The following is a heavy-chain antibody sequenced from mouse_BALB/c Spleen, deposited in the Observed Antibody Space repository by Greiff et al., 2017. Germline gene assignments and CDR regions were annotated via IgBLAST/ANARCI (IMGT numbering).Heavy chain of an antibody. D-gene: IGHD2-14*01. CDR1: GYTFTSYV. V-gene: IGHV1-14*01. Sequence: VQLQQSGPELVKPGASVKMSCKASGYTFTSYVMHWVKQKPGQGLEWIGYINPYNDGTKYNEKFKGKATLTSDKSSSTAYMELSSLTSEDSAVYYCARSGYRYDVWYFDVWGAGTTVTVSS. CDR2: INPYNDGT. J-gene: IGHJ1*01. CDR3: ARSGYRYDVWYFDV.